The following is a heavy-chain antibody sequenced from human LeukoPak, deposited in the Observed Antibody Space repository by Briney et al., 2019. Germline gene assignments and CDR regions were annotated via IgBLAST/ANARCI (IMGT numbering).Heavy chain of an antibody. CDR2: ISGSGAII. J-gene: IGHJ4*02. CDR3: AKSVVLEPPSVRAFDS. CDR1: GFTFTNYA. Sequence: PGGSLRLSCAASGFTFTNYAMNWVRQAPDKGLEWVSLISGSGAIIYYADSVKGRFTISRDNSKNTLYLQMNSLRAEDAAIYYCAKSVVLEPPSVRAFDSWGQGTLVTVSS. V-gene: IGHV3-23*01. D-gene: IGHD2-8*01.